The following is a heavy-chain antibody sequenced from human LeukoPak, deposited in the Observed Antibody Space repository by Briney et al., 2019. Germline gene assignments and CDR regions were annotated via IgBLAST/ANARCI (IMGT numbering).Heavy chain of an antibody. CDR3: ARLAFEYSSSFHFDY. CDR1: GYSFTSYW. Sequence: GESLKISCKGSGYSFTSYWIGWVRQMPGKGLEWMGIIYPGDSDTRYSPSFQGQVTISADKSISTAYLQWSSLKASDTAMYYCARLAFEYSSSFHFDYWGQGTLVTVSS. D-gene: IGHD6-6*01. J-gene: IGHJ4*02. V-gene: IGHV5-51*01. CDR2: IYPGDSDT.